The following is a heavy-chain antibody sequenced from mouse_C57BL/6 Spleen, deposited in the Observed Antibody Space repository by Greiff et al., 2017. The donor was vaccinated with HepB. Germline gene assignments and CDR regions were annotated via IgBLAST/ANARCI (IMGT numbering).Heavy chain of an antibody. CDR3: ARYYDHDGAWFAY. Sequence: QVQLQQPGAELVKPGASVKLSCKASGYTFTSYWMHWVKQRPGQGLEWIGMIHPNSGSTNYNEKFKSKATLTVDKSSSTAYMQLSSLTSEDSAVYYCARYYDHDGAWFAYWGQGTLVTVSA. CDR1: GYTFTSYW. D-gene: IGHD2-4*01. V-gene: IGHV1-64*01. J-gene: IGHJ3*01. CDR2: IHPNSGST.